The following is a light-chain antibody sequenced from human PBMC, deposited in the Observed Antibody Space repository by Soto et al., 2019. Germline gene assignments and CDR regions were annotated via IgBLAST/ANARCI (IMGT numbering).Light chain of an antibody. V-gene: IGLV2-11*01. CDR2: DVN. CDR3: CSDAGSYTDV. CDR1: SSDVGGYNY. Sequence: QSVLTQPRSVSGSPGQSVTISCTGTSSDVGGYNYVSWYQQVPGKAPKLMIHDVNKRPSGVPDRFSGSKSGNTSSLTISGLQADDADDYYCCSDAGSYTDVFGTGTKLTVL. J-gene: IGLJ1*01.